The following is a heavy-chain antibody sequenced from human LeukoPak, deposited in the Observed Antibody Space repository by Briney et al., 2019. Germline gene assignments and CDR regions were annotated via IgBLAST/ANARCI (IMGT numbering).Heavy chain of an antibody. J-gene: IGHJ4*02. V-gene: IGHV3-33*01. CDR2: IWYDGSDK. CDR1: GFTFRSYG. CDR3: AREAVTTPSFDY. D-gene: IGHD4-17*01. Sequence: GGSLRLSCAASGFTFRSYGMHWVRQAPGKGLEWVAVIWYDGSDKYYADSVKGRFTISRDNSKNTLYLQMNSLRAEDTAVYSCAREAVTTPSFDYWGQGTLVTVSS.